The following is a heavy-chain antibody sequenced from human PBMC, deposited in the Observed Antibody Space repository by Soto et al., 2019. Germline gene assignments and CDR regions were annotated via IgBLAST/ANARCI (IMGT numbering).Heavy chain of an antibody. J-gene: IGHJ4*02. CDR3: AREEGYDFWSGYYLFDY. D-gene: IGHD3-3*01. Sequence: GGSLRLSCAASGFTFSSYCMSWVRQAPGKGLEWVANIKQDGSEKYYVDSVKGRFTISRDNAKNSLYLQMNSLRAEDTAVYYCAREEGYDFWSGYYLFDYWGQGTLVTVSS. V-gene: IGHV3-7*01. CDR2: IKQDGSEK. CDR1: GFTFSSYC.